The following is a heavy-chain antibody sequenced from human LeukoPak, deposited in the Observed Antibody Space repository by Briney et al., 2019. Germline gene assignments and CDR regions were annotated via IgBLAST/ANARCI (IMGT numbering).Heavy chain of an antibody. CDR2: MNPNSGNT. V-gene: IGHV1-8*03. Sequence: ASVKVSCKASGYTFTSYDINWVRQATGQGLEWMGWMNPNSGNTGYAQKFQGRVTITRNTSISTAYMELSSLRSEDTAVYYCARDKGIAARHLFDYWGQGTLVTVSS. CDR3: ARDKGIAARHLFDY. CDR1: GYTFTSYD. D-gene: IGHD6-6*01. J-gene: IGHJ4*02.